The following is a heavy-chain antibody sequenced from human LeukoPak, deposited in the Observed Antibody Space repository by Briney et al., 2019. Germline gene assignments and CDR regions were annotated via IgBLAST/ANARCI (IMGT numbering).Heavy chain of an antibody. V-gene: IGHV3-49*03. Sequence: GGSLRLSCTASGFTFGDYAMSWFRQAPGKGLEWVGFIRSKAYGGTTENAASVKGRFTISRDDSKSIAYLQMNSLKTEDTAVYYCARGGVYCSSVSYSVDYWGQGILVTVSS. CDR3: ARGGVYCSSVSYSVDY. J-gene: IGHJ4*02. D-gene: IGHD2-2*01. CDR1: GFTFGDYA. CDR2: IRSKAYGGTT.